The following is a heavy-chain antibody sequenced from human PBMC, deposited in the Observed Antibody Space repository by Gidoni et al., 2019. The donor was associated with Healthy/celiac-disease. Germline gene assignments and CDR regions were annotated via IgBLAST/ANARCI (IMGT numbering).Heavy chain of an antibody. V-gene: IGHV3-23*01. CDR3: AKKVSQWLLYYFDY. CDR2: ISGSGGST. Sequence: EVQLFESGGGLVQPGWYLRLSCAASGFTFRSYAMSWVRQAPGKGLEWLSAISGSGGSTYYADSVKGRFTISRDNSKNTLYLKMNSRRAEDTAVYYCAKKVSQWLLYYFDYWGQGTLVTVSS. D-gene: IGHD6-19*01. J-gene: IGHJ4*02. CDR1: GFTFRSYA.